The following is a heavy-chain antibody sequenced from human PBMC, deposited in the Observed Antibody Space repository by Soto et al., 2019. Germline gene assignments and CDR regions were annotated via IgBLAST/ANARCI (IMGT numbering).Heavy chain of an antibody. D-gene: IGHD3-3*01. CDR2: ISSSSSYI. J-gene: IGHJ6*02. Sequence: GGSLRLSCAASGFTFSSYSMNWVRQAPGKGLEWVSSISSSSSYIYYADSVKGRFTISRDNAKNSLYLQMNSLRAEDTAVYYCARDGFLYDFWSGADYYYGMDVWGQGTTVTVSS. CDR1: GFTFSSYS. V-gene: IGHV3-21*01. CDR3: ARDGFLYDFWSGADYYYGMDV.